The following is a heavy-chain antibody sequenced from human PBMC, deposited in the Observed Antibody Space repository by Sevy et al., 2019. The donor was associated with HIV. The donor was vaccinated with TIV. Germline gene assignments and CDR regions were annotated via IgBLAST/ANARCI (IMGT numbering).Heavy chain of an antibody. CDR3: ARGLVNWDGMDV. Sequence: GGSLRLSCAASGFTFSNYNMNWVRQAPGKGLEWVSFISFMSNYIYYGDSVKGRFTISRDNAKNSVYLQMNSLRAEDTAVYYCARGLVNWDGMDVWVQGTTVTVSS. J-gene: IGHJ6*02. CDR2: ISFMSNYI. V-gene: IGHV3-21*01. D-gene: IGHD7-27*01. CDR1: GFTFSNYN.